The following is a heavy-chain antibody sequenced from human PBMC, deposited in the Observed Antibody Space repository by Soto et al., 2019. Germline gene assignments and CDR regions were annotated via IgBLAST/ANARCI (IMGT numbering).Heavy chain of an antibody. J-gene: IGHJ4*02. CDR3: ARGFTAYSSTWYSSTWYRY. Sequence: SETLSLTCTVAGDFISSHYWSWIRQPPGKGLEWVGDIYNSGSTNYNPSLKSRVTISVDTSKNQFSLKVDSVTAADTAVYYCARGFTAYSSTWYSSTWYRYWGQGTLVTVSS. CDR2: IYNSGST. V-gene: IGHV4-59*08. CDR1: GDFISSHY. D-gene: IGHD6-13*01.